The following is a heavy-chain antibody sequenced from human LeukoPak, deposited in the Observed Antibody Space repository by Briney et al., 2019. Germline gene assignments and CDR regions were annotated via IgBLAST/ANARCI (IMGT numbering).Heavy chain of an antibody. D-gene: IGHD2-2*02. V-gene: IGHV3-33*03. CDR2: IWYDGSNK. J-gene: IGHJ4*02. Sequence: QSGGSLRLSCAASGFTFSSYGMHWVRQAPGKGLEWVAVIWYDGSNKYYADSVKGRFTISRDNSINTVYLQMNSLRAEDTAVYYCANLGKYCRGFSCYKWGQGTLVTVSS. CDR1: GFTFSSYG. CDR3: ANLGKYCRGFSCYK.